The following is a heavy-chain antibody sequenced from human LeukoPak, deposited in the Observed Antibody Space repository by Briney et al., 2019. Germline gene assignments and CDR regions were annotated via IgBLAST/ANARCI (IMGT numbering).Heavy chain of an antibody. J-gene: IGHJ4*02. CDR1: GFTFSSYR. CDR3: ARESGSVTSEVDFDY. CDR2: MRQDGSQK. V-gene: IGHV3-7*01. D-gene: IGHD4-17*01. Sequence: PGGSLRLSCATSGFTFSSYRMSWVRQARGKGLEWVVTMRQDGSQKYYVDSVKGRFTISRDNAKNTLYLQMNSLRAEDTAVYYCARESGSVTSEVDFDYWGQGTLVTVSS.